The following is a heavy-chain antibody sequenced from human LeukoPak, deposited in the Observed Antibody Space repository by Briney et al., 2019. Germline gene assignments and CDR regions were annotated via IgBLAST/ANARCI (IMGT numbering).Heavy chain of an antibody. CDR1: GCTFRSYE. Sequence: QSGRSLRLSCAASGCTFRSYEMNWVRQAPGKGLEWVSYISSSGSTIYYADSVKGRFTISRENAKNSLYLQMNSLRAEDTAVYYCARVPNGGNLRLGELSLHYWGQGTLVTVSS. CDR2: ISSSGSTI. J-gene: IGHJ4*02. V-gene: IGHV3-48*03. CDR3: ARVPNGGNLRLGELSLHY. D-gene: IGHD3-16*02.